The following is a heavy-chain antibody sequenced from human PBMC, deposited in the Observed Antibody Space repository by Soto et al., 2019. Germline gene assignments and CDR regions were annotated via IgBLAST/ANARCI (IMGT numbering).Heavy chain of an antibody. D-gene: IGHD5-18*01. CDR2: IYYGGST. CDR1: GGSISSYY. CDR3: ARVGYSYGYYFDY. J-gene: IGHJ4*02. V-gene: IGHV4-59*12. Sequence: PXXTLSLPFTVSGGSISSYYWRWIPQPPGKGLEWIGYIYYGGSTYYNPSLKSRVTISVDTSKNQFSLKLSSVTAADTAVYYCARVGYSYGYYFDYWGQGTLVTVSS.